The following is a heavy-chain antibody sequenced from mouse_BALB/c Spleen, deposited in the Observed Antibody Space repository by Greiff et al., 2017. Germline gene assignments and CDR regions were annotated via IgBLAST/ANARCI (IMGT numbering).Heavy chain of an antibody. D-gene: IGHD2-2*01. V-gene: IGHV1S81*02. CDR1: GYTFTSYW. J-gene: IGHJ3*01. Sequence: VQLQQPGAELVKPGASVKLSCKASGYTFTSYWMHWVKQRPGQGLEWIGEINPSNGRTNYNEKFKSKATLTVDKSSSTAYMQLSSLTSEDSAVYDCASFYDGYDGFADWGQGTLVTVSA. CDR3: ASFYDGYDGFAD. CDR2: INPSNGRT.